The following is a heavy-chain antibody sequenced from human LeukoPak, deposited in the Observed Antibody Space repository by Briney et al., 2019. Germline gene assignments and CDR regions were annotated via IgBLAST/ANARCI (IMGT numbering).Heavy chain of an antibody. D-gene: IGHD3-9*01. V-gene: IGHV4-34*01. J-gene: IGHJ6*02. CDR1: GFTFSSCS. CDR2: INHSGST. Sequence: GSLRLSCAASGFTFSSCSMNWIRQPPGKGLEWIGEINHSGSTNYNPSLKSRVTISVDTSKNQFSLKLSSVTAADTAVYYCARGLHGYYDILTGFGGGMDVWGQGTTVTVSS. CDR3: ARGLHGYYDILTGFGGGMDV.